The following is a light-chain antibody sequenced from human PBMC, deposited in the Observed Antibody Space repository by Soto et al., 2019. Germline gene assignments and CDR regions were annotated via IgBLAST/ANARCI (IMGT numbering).Light chain of an antibody. J-gene: IGKJ2*01. V-gene: IGKV1-5*03. CDR1: QTINNW. Sequence: DIHMTQSPSTLSASVGDRVTITCRASQTINNWLAWYQQKPGKAPNLLIYEASRLESGVPLRFSGSGSGTEFTLTISSLQPDDFATYYCQQYNTYLYTFGQGTKLEI. CDR3: QQYNTYLYT. CDR2: EAS.